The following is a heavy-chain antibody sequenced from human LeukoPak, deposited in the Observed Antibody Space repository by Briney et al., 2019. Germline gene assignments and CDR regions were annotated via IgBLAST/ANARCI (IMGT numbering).Heavy chain of an antibody. Sequence: SETLSLPCKVSCGSVSSTSYYWGWIRQPPGKGLEWIGSIYYSGSTYYNPSLKSRVTISVDTSKNQFSLKLSSVTATDTAVDFCASLQIAAAGFFDYWGQGTLVTVSS. CDR1: CGSVSSTSYY. D-gene: IGHD6-13*01. CDR3: ASLQIAAAGFFDY. V-gene: IGHV4-39*01. J-gene: IGHJ4*02. CDR2: IYYSGST.